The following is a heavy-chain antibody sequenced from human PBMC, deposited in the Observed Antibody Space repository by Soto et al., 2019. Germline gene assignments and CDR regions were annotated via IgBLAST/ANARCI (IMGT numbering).Heavy chain of an antibody. CDR2: MSYSGST. Sequence: TLSLTCTVSGDSISRSPYYWAWIRQPPGKGLEWIGSMSYSGSTYYNPSLKSRVTIFIDTPKNQLSLKLTSVTAADTAVYYCSRRAPEGFDPWGQGTLVTVS. V-gene: IGHV4-39*01. CDR3: SRRAPEGFDP. J-gene: IGHJ5*02. CDR1: GDSISRSPYY.